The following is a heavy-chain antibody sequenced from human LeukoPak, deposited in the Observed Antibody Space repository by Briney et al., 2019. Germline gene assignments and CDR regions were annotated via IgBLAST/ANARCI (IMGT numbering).Heavy chain of an antibody. V-gene: IGHV3-21*01. CDR3: ARWRLSGSSKFYYYYMDV. CDR1: GFTFRIYS. D-gene: IGHD1-26*01. Sequence: GGSLRLSCAASGFTFRIYSMHGVPRAPGKGLEGVSSISINSSYIYYADSVKGRFTISRDNAKNSLYLQMNSLRAEDTAVYYCARWRLSGSSKFYYYYMDVWGKGTTVTVSS. J-gene: IGHJ6*03. CDR2: ISINSSYI.